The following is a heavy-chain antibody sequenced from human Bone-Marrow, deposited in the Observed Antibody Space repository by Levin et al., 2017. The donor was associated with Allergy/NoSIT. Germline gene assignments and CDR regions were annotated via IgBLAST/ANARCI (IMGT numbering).Heavy chain of an antibody. CDR2: ISAGGNYI. CDR3: ASWAMYHYDTSAFYYFYYAMHV. D-gene: IGHD3-22*01. J-gene: IGHJ6*02. V-gene: IGHV3-21*01. Sequence: GESLKISCAASGILFSSYDMNWVRQAPGKGLEWVSSISAGGNYIYYADSVKGRFTISRDNAKNSLFLQMNSLRAEDTAVYYCASWAMYHYDTSAFYYFYYAMHVWGQATTFTVSS. CDR1: GILFSSYD.